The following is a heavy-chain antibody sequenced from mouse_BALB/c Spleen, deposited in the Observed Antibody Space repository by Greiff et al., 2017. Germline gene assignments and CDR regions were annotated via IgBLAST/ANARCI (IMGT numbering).Heavy chain of an antibody. J-gene: IGHJ4*01. Sequence: QVQLQQSGAELVRPGVSVKISCKGSGYTFTDYAMHWVKQSHAKSLEWIGVISTYYGDASYNQKFKGKATMTVDKSSSTAYMELARLTSEDSAIYYCARETDRSPAMDYWGQGTSVTVSS. CDR3: ARETDRSPAMDY. D-gene: IGHD2-14*01. CDR1: GYTFTDYA. CDR2: ISTYYGDA. V-gene: IGHV1S137*01.